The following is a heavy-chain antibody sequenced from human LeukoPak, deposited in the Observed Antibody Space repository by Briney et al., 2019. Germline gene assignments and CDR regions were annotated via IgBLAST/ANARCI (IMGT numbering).Heavy chain of an antibody. V-gene: IGHV4-59*01. CDR2: VYNSGST. CDR3: ARVTSEYNYATTNYYFYMDV. J-gene: IGHJ6*03. Sequence: PSETLSLTCTVSGGSISSYYWSRIRQPPGKGLEWIGYVYNSGSTNYNPSLKSRVTISLDTSKNQFSLRLSSVTAADTAVYYCARVTSEYNYATTNYYFYMDVWGKGTTVTVSS. CDR1: GGSISSYY. D-gene: IGHD5-18*01.